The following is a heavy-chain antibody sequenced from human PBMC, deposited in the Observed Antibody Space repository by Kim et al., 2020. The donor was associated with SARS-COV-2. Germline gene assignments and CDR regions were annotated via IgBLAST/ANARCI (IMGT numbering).Heavy chain of an antibody. Sequence: GGSLRLSCAASGFTFSSYGMHWVRQAPGKGLEWVAVISYDGSNKYYADSVKGRFTISRDNSKNTLYLQMNSLRAEDTAVYYCASSRLEDDILTGPPLPFDYWGQGTLVTVSS. CDR2: ISYDGSNK. D-gene: IGHD3-9*01. J-gene: IGHJ4*02. CDR3: ASSRLEDDILTGPPLPFDY. V-gene: IGHV3-33*05. CDR1: GFTFSSYG.